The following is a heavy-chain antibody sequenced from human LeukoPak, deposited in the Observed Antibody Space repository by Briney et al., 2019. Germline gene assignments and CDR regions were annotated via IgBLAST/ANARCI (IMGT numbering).Heavy chain of an antibody. CDR2: MNPNSGNT. CDR1: GYTFTGYD. Sequence: EASVKVSCKASGYTFTGYDINWVRQATGQGLEWMGWMNPNSGNTGYAQKFQGRVTITRNTSISTAYMGLSSLRSEDTAVYYCARECRVVAATCLVYWGQGTLVTVSS. J-gene: IGHJ4*02. CDR3: ARECRVVAATCLVY. V-gene: IGHV1-8*03. D-gene: IGHD2-15*01.